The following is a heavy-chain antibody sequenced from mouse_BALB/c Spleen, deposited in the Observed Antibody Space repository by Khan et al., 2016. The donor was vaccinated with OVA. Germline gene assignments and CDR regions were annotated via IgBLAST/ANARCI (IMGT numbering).Heavy chain of an antibody. CDR3: VRDGAYHRNDGWFAY. J-gene: IGHJ3*01. CDR2: INPSNGYT. Sequence: QVQLQQSGAELARPGASVKMSCKASGYTFTSYTIHWIKVRPGQGLEWIGFINPSNGYTNYNQKFKDKATLTADKSSTTVHMQLSSLTSDDSVVYNCVRDGAYHRNDGWFAYWGQGTLVTVSA. D-gene: IGHD2-14*01. CDR1: GYTFTSYT. V-gene: IGHV1-4*01.